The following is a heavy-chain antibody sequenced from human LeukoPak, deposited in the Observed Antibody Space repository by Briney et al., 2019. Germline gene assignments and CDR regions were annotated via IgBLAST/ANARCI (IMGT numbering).Heavy chain of an antibody. V-gene: IGHV3-74*01. CDR2: LGTDGTYT. CDR1: GFNLLYYL. D-gene: IGHD4-23*01. J-gene: IGHJ5*02. Sequence: PGGSLRLSCAASGFNLLYYLMQWVRQAPGKGLVWVSRLGTDGTYTNYADSVKGRFTISRYNAKNTLYLQMDSLRAEDTAFYYCLRDRGNAGRSVDLWGQGTLVTVSS. CDR3: LRDRGNAGRSVDL.